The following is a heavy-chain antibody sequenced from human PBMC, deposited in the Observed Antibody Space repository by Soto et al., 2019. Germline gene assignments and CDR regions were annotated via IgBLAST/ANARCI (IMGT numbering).Heavy chain of an antibody. CDR3: ARRYGASFDY. CDR2: IYYSGST. CDR1: GGSISSYY. Sequence: QVQLQESGPGLVKPSETLYLTCTVSGGSISSYYWSWIRQPPGKGLEWIGYIYYSGSTNNNPSLKSRVTKSVDTSKNQFSLKLSSVTAADTAVYYCARRYGASFDYWGQGTLGTDSS. J-gene: IGHJ4*02. V-gene: IGHV4-59*01. D-gene: IGHD4-17*01.